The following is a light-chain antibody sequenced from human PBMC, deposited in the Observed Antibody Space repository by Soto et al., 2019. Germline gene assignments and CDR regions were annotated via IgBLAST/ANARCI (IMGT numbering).Light chain of an antibody. CDR3: CSYAGNSIWV. V-gene: IGLV2-23*01. J-gene: IGLJ3*02. CDR1: TSNIEKFY. Sequence: QSVLTQPPSASATPGQRVTISCSGSTSNIEKFYVSWYQQHPGKAPKFMIYEGNKRPSGVSDRFSGSQSGNTASLTISGLQAEDEADYYCCSYAGNSIWVFGGGTKLTVL. CDR2: EGN.